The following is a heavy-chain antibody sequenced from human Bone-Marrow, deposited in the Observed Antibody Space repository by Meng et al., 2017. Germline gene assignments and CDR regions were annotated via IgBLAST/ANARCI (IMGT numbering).Heavy chain of an antibody. CDR3: AKDSGRYSSFDY. Sequence: GGSLRLSCAASGFTFTNFAMTWVRQAPGKGLEWVSGISGSGDSTYYADSVNGRFTIPRDNSKNTLYLQMNSLRAEDTALYYCAKDSGRYSSFDYWGQGILVTVSS. D-gene: IGHD1-26*01. CDR2: ISGSGDST. J-gene: IGHJ4*02. CDR1: GFTFTNFA. V-gene: IGHV3-23*01.